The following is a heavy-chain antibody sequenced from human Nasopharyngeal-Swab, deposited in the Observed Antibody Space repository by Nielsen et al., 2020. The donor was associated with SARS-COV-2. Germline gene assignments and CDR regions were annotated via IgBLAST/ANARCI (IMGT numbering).Heavy chain of an antibody. CDR3: ASSAVVANINGWFDP. CDR2: IYYSGST. Sequence: WIRQPPGKGLEWIGYIYYSGSTYYNPSLKSRVTISVDTSKNQFSLKLSSVTAADTAVYYCASSAVVANINGWFDPWGQRTLVTVSS. J-gene: IGHJ5*02. D-gene: IGHD5-12*01. V-gene: IGHV4-31*02.